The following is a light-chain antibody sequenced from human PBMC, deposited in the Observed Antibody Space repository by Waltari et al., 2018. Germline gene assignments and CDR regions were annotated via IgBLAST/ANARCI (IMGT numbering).Light chain of an antibody. CDR1: SSDVGGYNY. CDR3: CSYTTSSTLV. V-gene: IGLV2-14*01. Sequence: QSAPTQPHSVSGSPGQSVTISCTETSSDVGGYNYVSWYQQHPGKAPKLMIYGVSNRPSGVSDRFSGSKSGNTASLTISGLQAEDEADYYCCSYTTSSTLVFGSGTKLTVL. CDR2: GVS. J-gene: IGLJ6*01.